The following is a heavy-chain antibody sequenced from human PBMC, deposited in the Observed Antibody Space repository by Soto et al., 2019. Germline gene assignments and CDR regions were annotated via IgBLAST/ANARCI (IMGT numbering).Heavy chain of an antibody. Sequence: GGSLRLSCAASGFTFSSYGMHWVRQAPGKGLEWVAVIWYDGSNKYYADSVKGRFTISRDNSKNTLYLQMNSLRAEDTAVYYCARDKFEYDSSGYYDYWGQGTLVTVSS. CDR3: ARDKFEYDSSGYYDY. CDR2: IWYDGSNK. V-gene: IGHV3-33*08. J-gene: IGHJ4*02. CDR1: GFTFSSYG. D-gene: IGHD3-22*01.